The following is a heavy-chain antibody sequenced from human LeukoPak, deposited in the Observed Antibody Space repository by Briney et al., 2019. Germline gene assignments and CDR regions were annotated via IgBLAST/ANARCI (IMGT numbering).Heavy chain of an antibody. Sequence: PSETLSLTYTVSGYSISSGYYWGWIRQPPGKGLEWIGSIYHSGSTYYNPSLKSRVTISVDTSKNQFSLKLSSVTAADTAVYYCARDHNSGSPTTNYFDYWGQGTLVTVSS. CDR2: IYHSGST. D-gene: IGHD1-26*01. CDR3: ARDHNSGSPTTNYFDY. J-gene: IGHJ4*02. V-gene: IGHV4-38-2*02. CDR1: GYSISSGYY.